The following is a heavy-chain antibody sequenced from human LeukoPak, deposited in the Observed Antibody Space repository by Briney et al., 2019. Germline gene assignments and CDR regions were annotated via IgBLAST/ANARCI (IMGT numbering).Heavy chain of an antibody. D-gene: IGHD6-13*01. V-gene: IGHV4-39*01. Sequence: SETLSLTCTVSGGSISSSSYYWGWIRQPPGKGLEWIGSIYYSGSTYYNPSLKSRVTISVDTSKNQFSLKLSSVTAADTAVYYCAGRISSSWYYFDYWGQGTLVTVSS. CDR2: IYYSGST. J-gene: IGHJ4*02. CDR3: AGRISSSWYYFDY. CDR1: GGSISSSSYY.